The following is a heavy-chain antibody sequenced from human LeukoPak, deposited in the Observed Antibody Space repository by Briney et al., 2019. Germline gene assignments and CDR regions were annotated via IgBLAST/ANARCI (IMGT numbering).Heavy chain of an antibody. J-gene: IGHJ5*02. V-gene: IGHV4-34*01. D-gene: IGHD3-3*01. Sequence: SETLSLTCAVYGGSFSGYYWSWIRQPPGKGLEWIGEINHSGSTNYNPSLKSRVTISVDTSKNQFSLKLSSVTAADTAVYYCARDFPTTIFLFDPWGQGTLVTVSS. CDR1: GGSFSGYY. CDR2: INHSGST. CDR3: ARDFPTTIFLFDP.